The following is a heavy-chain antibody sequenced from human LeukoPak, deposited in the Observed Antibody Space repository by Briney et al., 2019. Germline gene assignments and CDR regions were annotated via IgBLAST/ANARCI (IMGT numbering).Heavy chain of an antibody. CDR1: NDSMSNYF. D-gene: IGHD3-22*01. Sequence: SETLSLTCTVSNDSMSNYFWSWIRQPPGKGLEWIGYVHHSGTANYNPSLMSRVNISIDTSEHRLSLKLSSVTAADTALFYCASLVGYYESSSYSQLDAFDIWGQGTMVTVSS. V-gene: IGHV4-59*01. CDR3: ASLVGYYESSSYSQLDAFDI. J-gene: IGHJ3*02. CDR2: VHHSGTA.